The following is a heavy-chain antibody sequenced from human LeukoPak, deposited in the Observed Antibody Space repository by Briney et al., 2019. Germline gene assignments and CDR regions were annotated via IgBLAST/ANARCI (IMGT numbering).Heavy chain of an antibody. CDR3: VIPVGGAEYFQH. CDR2: IIPILGIA. CDR1: GGTISSYA. D-gene: IGHD1-26*01. Sequence: SVKVSCKASGGTISSYAISWVRQAPGQGLEWMGRIIPILGIANYAQKFQGRVTITADKSTSTAYMELSSLRSEDTAVYYCVIPVGGAEYFQHWGQGTLVTVSS. J-gene: IGHJ1*01. V-gene: IGHV1-69*04.